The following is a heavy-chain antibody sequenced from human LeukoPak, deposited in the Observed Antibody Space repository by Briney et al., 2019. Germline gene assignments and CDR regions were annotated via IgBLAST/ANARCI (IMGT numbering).Heavy chain of an antibody. D-gene: IGHD3-10*01. J-gene: IGHJ4*02. CDR1: GGTFSSYA. CDR2: ISAYNGNT. CDR3: ARDYGSGSGPDY. Sequence: ASVKVSCKASGGTFSSYAISWVRQAPGQGLEWMGWISAYNGNTNYAQKLQGRVTMTTDTSTSTAYMELRSLRSDDTAVYYCARDYGSGSGPDYWGQGTLVTVSS. V-gene: IGHV1-18*01.